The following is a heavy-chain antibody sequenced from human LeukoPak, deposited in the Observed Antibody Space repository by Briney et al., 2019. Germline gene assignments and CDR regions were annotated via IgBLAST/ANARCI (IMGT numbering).Heavy chain of an antibody. CDR3: ARDQGGSGYYYDSSGHSFDY. V-gene: IGHV3-48*02. J-gene: IGHJ4*02. CDR1: GFTFSSYS. Sequence: GGSLRLSCAASGFTFSSYSMNWVRQAPGKRLEWVSYISSSSSTIYYADSVKGRFTISRDNAKNSLYLQMNSLRDEDTAVYYCARDQGGSGYYYDSSGHSFDYWGQGTLVTVSS. CDR2: ISSSSSTI. D-gene: IGHD3-22*01.